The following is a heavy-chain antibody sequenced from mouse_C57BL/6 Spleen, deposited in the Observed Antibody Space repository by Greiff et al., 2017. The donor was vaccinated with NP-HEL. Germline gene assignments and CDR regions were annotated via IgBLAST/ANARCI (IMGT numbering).Heavy chain of an antibody. CDR3: AREGFITTVYFDY. CDR2: ISSGGSYT. V-gene: IGHV5-6*01. CDR1: GFTFSSYG. D-gene: IGHD1-1*01. Sequence: EVHLVESGGDLVKPGGSLKLSCAASGFTFSSYGMSWVRQTPDKRLEWVATISSGGSYTYYPDSVTGRFTISRDNAKNTLYLQMSSLKSEDTAMYYCAREGFITTVYFDYWGQGTTLTVSS. J-gene: IGHJ2*01.